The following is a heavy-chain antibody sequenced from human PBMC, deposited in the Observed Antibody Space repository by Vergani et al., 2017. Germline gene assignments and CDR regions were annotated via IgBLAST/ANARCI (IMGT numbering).Heavy chain of an antibody. CDR3: AKDLRSSRNYYYYGMDV. CDR2: IRYDGSNK. J-gene: IGHJ6*02. D-gene: IGHD6-13*01. V-gene: IGHV3-30*02. CDR1: GFTFSSYG. Sequence: MQLLESGGGLVQPGGSLRLSCAASGFTFSSYGMHWVRQAPGKGLEWVAFIRYDGSNKYYADSVKGRFTISRDNSKNTLYLQMNSLRAEDTAVYYCAKDLRSSRNYYYYGMDVWGQGTTVTVSS.